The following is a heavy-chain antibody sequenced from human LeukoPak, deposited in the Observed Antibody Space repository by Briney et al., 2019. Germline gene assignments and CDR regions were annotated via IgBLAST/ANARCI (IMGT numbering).Heavy chain of an antibody. D-gene: IGHD6-13*01. CDR1: GYTFSGYF. V-gene: IGHV1-2*02. CDR3: ARDRTSSSWHFDP. CDR2: ISPNTGGT. J-gene: IGHJ5*02. Sequence: ASVKVSCKASGYTFSGYFMHWVRQAPGQGLEWMGWISPNTGGTNYAPKFQGRVTMTRDTSTSTVYMELTRLTSDDTAVYYCARDRTSSSWHFDPWGQGTLVTVSS.